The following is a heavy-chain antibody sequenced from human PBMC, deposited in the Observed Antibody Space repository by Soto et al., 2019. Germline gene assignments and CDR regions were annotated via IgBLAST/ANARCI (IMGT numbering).Heavy chain of an antibody. D-gene: IGHD3-22*01. Sequence: PSETLSLTCTVSGGSISIGDYYWSCIRQPPGKGLEWIGYIYYSGSTYYNPSLKSRVTISVDTSKNQFSLKLSSVTAADTAVYYCARDQYGIVVPSGPEGMDVWGQGTTVTVSS. V-gene: IGHV4-30-4*01. CDR1: GGSISIGDYY. CDR2: IYYSGST. J-gene: IGHJ6*02. CDR3: ARDQYGIVVPSGPEGMDV.